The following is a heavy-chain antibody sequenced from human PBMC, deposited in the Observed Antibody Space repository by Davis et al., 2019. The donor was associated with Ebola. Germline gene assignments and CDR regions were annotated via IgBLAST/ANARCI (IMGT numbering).Heavy chain of an antibody. Sequence: HTGGSLRLSCAASGFTFSSYWMHWVRQAPGKGLVWVSRINSDASSTSYADSVKGRFTISRDNAKNTLYLQMNSLRAEDTAVYYCARYNSAYERADLDYWGQGTPVTVSS. D-gene: IGHD5-12*01. J-gene: IGHJ4*02. CDR3: ARYNSAYERADLDY. CDR2: INSDASST. V-gene: IGHV3-74*01. CDR1: GFTFSSYW.